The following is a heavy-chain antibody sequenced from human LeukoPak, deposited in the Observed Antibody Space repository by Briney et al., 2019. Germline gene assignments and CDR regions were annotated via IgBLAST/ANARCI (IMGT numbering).Heavy chain of an antibody. Sequence: PSETLSLTCAVYGGSFSGYYWSWIRQPPGKGLEWIGGIYHSGSTNYNPSLKSRVTISVDTSKNQFSLKLNSVTAADTAVYYCARRTKEYYFDYWGQGTLVTVSS. V-gene: IGHV4-34*01. J-gene: IGHJ4*02. CDR3: ARRTKEYYFDY. CDR1: GGSFSGYY. D-gene: IGHD2-8*01. CDR2: IYHSGST.